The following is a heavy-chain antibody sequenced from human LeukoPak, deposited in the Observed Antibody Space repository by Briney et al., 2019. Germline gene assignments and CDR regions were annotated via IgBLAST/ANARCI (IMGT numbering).Heavy chain of an antibody. CDR1: GFTFSSYA. CDR2: ISDTGATT. D-gene: IGHD2-8*01. J-gene: IGHJ4*02. V-gene: IGHV3-23*01. CDR3: AKDTSIGRYCTNGVCSPFDY. Sequence: GGSLRLSCAGSGFTFSSYAMSWVRQAPGKGLEWVSAISDTGATTYDADSVKGRFTISRDNSRSTLYLQMNSLRAEDTALYYCAKDTSIGRYCTNGVCSPFDYWGQVTLVTVSS.